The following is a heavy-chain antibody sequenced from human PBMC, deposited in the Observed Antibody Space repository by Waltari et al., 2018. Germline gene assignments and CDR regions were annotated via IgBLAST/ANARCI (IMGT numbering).Heavy chain of an antibody. CDR1: GFSLSDRY. CDR2: INQGGEI. D-gene: IGHD3-3*01. J-gene: IGHJ4*02. Sequence: EAQLVESGGTSVRPGGSLRLSCSGSGFSLSDRYWSWVRQVPGKGLGWGADINQGGEIDYVDSVKGGFIISRDNAKNSLFLVVNFLGADDSGGYFCASDPTLFAIRQNYFDSWGQGTQVTVSS. V-gene: IGHV3-7*04. CDR3: ASDPTLFAIRQNYFDS.